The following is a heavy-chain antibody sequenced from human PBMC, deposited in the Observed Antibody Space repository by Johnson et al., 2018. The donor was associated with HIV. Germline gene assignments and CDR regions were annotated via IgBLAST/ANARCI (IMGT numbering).Heavy chain of an antibody. V-gene: IGHV3-20*04. CDR3: AREAVTLRGWGHVFDI. CDR1: KFIFGDHG. J-gene: IGHJ3*02. CDR2: IDWNGRRT. D-gene: IGHD3-16*01. Sequence: VQLVESGGGVLRPGGSLRLSCEGFKFIFGDHGLSWVRQVPGKGLEWVSGIDWNGRRTAYADSVDSVKGRFTISRDNAKSSLYLQMNSLRDEETAVYYWAREAVTLRGWGHVFDIWGQGTMVTVSS.